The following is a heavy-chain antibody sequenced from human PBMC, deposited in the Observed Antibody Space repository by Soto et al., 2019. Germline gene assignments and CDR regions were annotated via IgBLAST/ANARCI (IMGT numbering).Heavy chain of an antibody. Sequence: SETLSLTCTVSGGSVSSGSYYWSWIRQPPGKGLEWIGYIYYSGSTNYNPSLKSRVTISVDTSKNQFSLKLSSVTAADTAVYYCARGSDGDLDYWGQGTLVTVSS. V-gene: IGHV4-61*01. CDR3: ARGSDGDLDY. D-gene: IGHD4-17*01. CDR1: GGSVSSGSYY. J-gene: IGHJ4*02. CDR2: IYYSGST.